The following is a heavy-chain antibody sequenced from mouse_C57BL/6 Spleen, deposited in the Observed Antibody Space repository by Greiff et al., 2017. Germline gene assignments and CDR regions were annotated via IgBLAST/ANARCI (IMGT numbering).Heavy chain of an antibody. CDR1: GYAFSSYW. Sequence: QVQLKESGAELVKPGASVKISCKASGYAFSSYWMNWVQQRPGKGLEWLGQIYPGDGDTNYNGKFKGKATLTADKSSSTAYMQLSRLTSEDSAVYFCARFGWDAMDYWGQGTSVTVSS. CDR3: ARFGWDAMDY. J-gene: IGHJ4*01. CDR2: IYPGDGDT. D-gene: IGHD1-2*01. V-gene: IGHV1-80*01.